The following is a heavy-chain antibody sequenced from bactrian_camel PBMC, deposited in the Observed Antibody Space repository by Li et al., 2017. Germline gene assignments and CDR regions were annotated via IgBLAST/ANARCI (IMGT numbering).Heavy chain of an antibody. D-gene: IGHD6*01. CDR1: ERSYRSSC. V-gene: IGHV3S40*01. CDR3: ATDDDTVVAGLTLV. J-gene: IGHJ6*01. Sequence: DVQLVESGGGSVQAGGSSRLSCVASERSYRSSCMVGWFRQAPGKGLDWVSAINSGGGRTYYADSVKGRFTISRDNAKNTLYLQLNSLKSEDTALYYCATDDDTVVAGLTLVIGARGPRSPSP. CDR2: INSGGGRT.